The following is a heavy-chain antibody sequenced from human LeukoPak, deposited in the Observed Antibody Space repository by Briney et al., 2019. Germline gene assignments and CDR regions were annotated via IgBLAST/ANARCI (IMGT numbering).Heavy chain of an antibody. CDR1: GYTLTKYA. CDR2: INTNTGKP. V-gene: IGHV7-4-1*02. D-gene: IGHD6-19*01. Sequence: GASVKVSCKASGYTLTKYALNWVRQAPGQGLEWMAWINTNTGKPTYAQGYTGRFVFSVDPSVSTAYLQISSLKAEDTAVYYCARVDGSGWSSLGCYWGQGTLVTVSS. J-gene: IGHJ4*02. CDR3: ARVDGSGWSSLGCY.